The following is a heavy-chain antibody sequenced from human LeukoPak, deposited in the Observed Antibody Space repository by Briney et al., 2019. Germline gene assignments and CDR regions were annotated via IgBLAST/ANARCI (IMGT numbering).Heavy chain of an antibody. Sequence: GGSLRLSCAASGFTFSSYEMNWVRQAPGQGLEWLSYISGSGNKIHYADSVKGRFTISRDNAKSSLHLQMNSLRAEDTGVYYCARPPYSSGSFDLWGRGTLVTVSS. CDR3: ARPPYSSGSFDL. V-gene: IGHV3-48*03. D-gene: IGHD6-19*01. CDR2: ISGSGNKI. CDR1: GFTFSSYE. J-gene: IGHJ2*01.